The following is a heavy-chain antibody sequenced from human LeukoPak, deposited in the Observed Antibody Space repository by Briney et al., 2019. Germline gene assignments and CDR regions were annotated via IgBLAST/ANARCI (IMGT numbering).Heavy chain of an antibody. V-gene: IGHV1-69-2*01. CDR1: GYTFTDYY. Sequence: ASVKVSCKVSGYTFTDYYMHWVQQAPGKGLEWMGLVDPEDGETIYAEKFQGRVTITADTSTDTAYMELSSLRSEDTAVYYCATDRGIATAGTRDYWGQGTLVTVSS. CDR2: VDPEDGET. D-gene: IGHD6-13*01. J-gene: IGHJ4*02. CDR3: ATDRGIATAGTRDY.